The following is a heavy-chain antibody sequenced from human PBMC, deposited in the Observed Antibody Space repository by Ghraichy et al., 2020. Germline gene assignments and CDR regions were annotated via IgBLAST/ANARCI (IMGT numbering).Heavy chain of an antibody. V-gene: IGHV4-59*08. Sequence: SETLSLTCTVSGDSISNFYWSWIRQPPGKGLEWIGYIYSSGSTSYNPSLKSRVTMSADTSKNQISLKLSSVTATDTAVYYCAIRRSGSFYHYTMDVWGQGTTVTVSS. CDR1: GDSISNFY. CDR2: IYSSGST. J-gene: IGHJ6*02. D-gene: IGHD1-26*01. CDR3: AIRRSGSFYHYTMDV.